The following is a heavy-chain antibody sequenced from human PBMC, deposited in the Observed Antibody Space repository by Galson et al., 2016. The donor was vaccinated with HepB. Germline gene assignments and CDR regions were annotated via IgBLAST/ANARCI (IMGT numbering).Heavy chain of an antibody. CDR2: IGGGGGNT. V-gene: IGHV3-23*01. Sequence: SLRLSCAASGFTSSHYAMAWVRQAPGKGLEWVSTIGGGGGNTNYADSVKGRFTVSRDNARNTLYLQMDSLRAEDTAVYYCASDGIVKLAATLDYWGQGTLVTVSS. D-gene: IGHD2-15*01. CDR1: GFTSSHYA. CDR3: ASDGIVKLAATLDY. J-gene: IGHJ4*02.